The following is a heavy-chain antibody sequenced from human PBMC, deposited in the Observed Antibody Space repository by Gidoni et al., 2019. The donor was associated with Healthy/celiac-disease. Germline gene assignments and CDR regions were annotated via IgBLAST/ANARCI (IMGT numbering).Heavy chain of an antibody. CDR3: ARENSIVATIGFDY. V-gene: IGHV4-59*01. Sequence: QVQLQESCPGLVKPSETLSLTCTFSGCSISSYYWSWIRQPPGKGLEWIGYIYYSGSTNYNPPLKSRVTISVDTAKNQFSLKLSSVTAADTAVYYCARENSIVATIGFDYWGQGTLVTVSS. CDR1: GCSISSYY. D-gene: IGHD5-12*01. CDR2: IYYSGST. J-gene: IGHJ4*02.